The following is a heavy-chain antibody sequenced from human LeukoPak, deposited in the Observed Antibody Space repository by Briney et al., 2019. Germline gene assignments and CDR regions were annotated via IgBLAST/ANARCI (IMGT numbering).Heavy chain of an antibody. CDR3: ARQPTALVSYGFDP. J-gene: IGHJ5*02. CDR2: IYYSGST. CDR1: GGSFSNYY. D-gene: IGHD5-18*01. Sequence: KTSETLSLTCTVSGGSFSNYYWSWIRQPPGKGLEWIGYIYYSGSTNYNPSLKSRVTISVDTSKNQFSLNLSSVTAADTAVYYCARQPTALVSYGFDPWAREPWSPSPQ. V-gene: IGHV4-59*08.